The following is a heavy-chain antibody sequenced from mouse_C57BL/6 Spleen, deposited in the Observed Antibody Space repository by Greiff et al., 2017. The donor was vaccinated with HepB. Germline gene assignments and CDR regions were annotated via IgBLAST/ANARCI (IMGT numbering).Heavy chain of an antibody. J-gene: IGHJ3*01. V-gene: IGHV10-3*01. CDR1: GFTFNTYA. CDR2: IRSKSSNYAT. Sequence: EVHLVESGGGLVQPKGSLKLSCAASGFTFNTYAMHWVRQAPGKGLEWVARIRSKSSNYATYYAYSVKDRFTISRDESQSMLYLQMNNQKTEDTARYYCVRWVHGFAYWGQGTLVTVSA. D-gene: IGHD2-14*01. CDR3: VRWVHGFAY.